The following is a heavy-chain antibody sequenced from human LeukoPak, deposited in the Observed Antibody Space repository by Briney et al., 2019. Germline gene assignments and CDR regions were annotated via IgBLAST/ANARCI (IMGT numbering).Heavy chain of an antibody. J-gene: IGHJ5*02. Sequence: ASVKVSCKASGDTFSSYAISWVRQAPGQGLEWMGRIIPIFGIANYAQKFQGRVTITADKSTSTAYMELSSLRSEDTAVYYCARYPSPSSPFDPWGQGTLVTVSS. CDR2: IIPIFGIA. D-gene: IGHD6-13*01. CDR3: ARYPSPSSPFDP. V-gene: IGHV1-69*04. CDR1: GDTFSSYA.